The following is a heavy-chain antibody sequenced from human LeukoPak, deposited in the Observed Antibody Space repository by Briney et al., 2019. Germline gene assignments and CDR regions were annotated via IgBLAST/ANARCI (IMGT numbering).Heavy chain of an antibody. D-gene: IGHD3-9*01. J-gene: IGHJ4*02. CDR2: INPNSGGT. Sequence: ASVKVSCKASGYTFTGYYMHWVRQAPGQGLEWMGWINPNSGGTNYAQKFQGRVTMTRDTSISTAYMELSRLRSDDTAVYYCAXGSRPVYNLLTGKRYFDYWGQGTLLTVSS. V-gene: IGHV1-2*02. CDR3: AXGSRPVYNLLTGKRYFDY. CDR1: GYTFTGYY.